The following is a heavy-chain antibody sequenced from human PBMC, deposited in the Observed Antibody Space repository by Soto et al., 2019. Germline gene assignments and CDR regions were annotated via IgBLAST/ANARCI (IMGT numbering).Heavy chain of an antibody. CDR3: TTDPLRRRASSGWYHWFDP. Sequence: PGGSLRLSCAASGFTFSNAWMNWVRQAPGKGLEWVGRIKSKTDGGTTDYAAPVKGRFTISRDDSKNTLYLQMNSLKTEDTAVYYCTTDPLRRRASSGWYHWFDPWGQGTLVTVSS. V-gene: IGHV3-15*07. CDR1: GFTFSNAW. D-gene: IGHD6-19*01. CDR2: IKSKTDGGTT. J-gene: IGHJ5*02.